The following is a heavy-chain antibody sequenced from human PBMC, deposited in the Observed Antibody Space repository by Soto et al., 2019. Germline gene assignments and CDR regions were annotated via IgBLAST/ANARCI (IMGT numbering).Heavy chain of an antibody. Sequence: GASVKLSGKASGFSFSDYFMHWVRQAPEQEIEWMGIINPSGDSRNYAQKFQGRVTITRYRSTSTVYMDLRSLRYADTAVYYCARDNSQNYGTPVASSWLHSWGQGTTVNVSS. CDR1: GFSFSDYF. CDR3: ARDNSQNYGTPVASSWLHS. J-gene: IGHJ4*02. V-gene: IGHV1-46*01. D-gene: IGHD4-17*01. CDR2: INPSGDSR.